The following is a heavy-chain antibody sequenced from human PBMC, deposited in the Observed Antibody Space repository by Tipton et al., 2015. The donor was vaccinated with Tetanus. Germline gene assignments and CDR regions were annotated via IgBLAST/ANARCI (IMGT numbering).Heavy chain of an antibody. CDR1: GFAFSTYA. Sequence: GSLRLSCAASGFAFSTYAMTWVRQAPGKGLEWISTLSGSGATTYYTDSVKGRLTVSRDNSKNTLYLQMDSLRSDDTAIYYCAKEGGAIRSNPYWFFDLWGRGALVTVSS. CDR3: AKEGGAIRSNPYWFFDL. V-gene: IGHV3-23*01. D-gene: IGHD3-16*02. J-gene: IGHJ2*01. CDR2: LSGSGATT.